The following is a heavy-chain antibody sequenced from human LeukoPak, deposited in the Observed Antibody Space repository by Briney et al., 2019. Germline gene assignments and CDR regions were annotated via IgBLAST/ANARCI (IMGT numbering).Heavy chain of an antibody. CDR3: AKASSETKFDW. Sequence: GGSLRLSCAASGFTVSSNYMSWVRQAPGKGLEWVSVIYSGGSTYYADSVKGRFTMSRDNSQNTVYLQMNSLRAEDTAVYYCAKASSETKFDWWGQGTLVTISS. D-gene: IGHD2-2*01. CDR2: IYSGGST. CDR1: GFTVSSNY. V-gene: IGHV3-66*01. J-gene: IGHJ4*02.